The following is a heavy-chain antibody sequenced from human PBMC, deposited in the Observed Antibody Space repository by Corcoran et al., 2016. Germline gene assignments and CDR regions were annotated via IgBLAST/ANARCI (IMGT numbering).Heavy chain of an antibody. J-gene: IGHJ4*02. CDR1: GFTFSSYS. D-gene: IGHD2-15*01. Sequence: EVQLVESGGGLVQPGGSLRLSCAASGFTFSSYSMNWVRQAPGKGLEWVSYISSSSSTIYYADSVKGRFTISRDNAKNSLYLQMNSLRGEDTAVYYCAGGEDIVVVVAATVFDYWGQGTLVTVSS. CDR2: ISSSSSTI. V-gene: IGHV3-48*04. CDR3: AGGEDIVVVVAATVFDY.